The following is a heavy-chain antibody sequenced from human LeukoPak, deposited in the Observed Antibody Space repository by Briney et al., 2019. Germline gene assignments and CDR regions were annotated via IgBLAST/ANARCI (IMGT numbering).Heavy chain of an antibody. CDR2: IIPIFGTA. J-gene: IGHJ4*02. Sequence: SVKVSCKASGGTFSSYAISWVRQAPGQGLEWMGGIIPIFGTANYAQKFQGRVTITADKSTSTAYMELSSLRSEDTAVYYCARRDTAMVVFDYWGQGTLVTVSS. D-gene: IGHD5-18*01. CDR1: GGTFSSYA. V-gene: IGHV1-69*06. CDR3: ARRDTAMVVFDY.